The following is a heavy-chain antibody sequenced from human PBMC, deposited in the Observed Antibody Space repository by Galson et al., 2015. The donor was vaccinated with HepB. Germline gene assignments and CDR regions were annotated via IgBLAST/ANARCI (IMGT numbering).Heavy chain of an antibody. Sequence: TLSLTCTVSGGSISSGDYYWSWIRQPPGKGLEWIGYIYYSGSTYYNPSLKSRVTISVDTSKNQFSLKLSSVTAADTAVYYCAAGDSSVGDPTGQFDYWGQGTLVTVSS. CDR3: AAGDSSVGDPTGQFDY. CDR1: GGSISSGDYY. V-gene: IGHV4-30-4*01. D-gene: IGHD3-22*01. CDR2: IYYSGST. J-gene: IGHJ4*02.